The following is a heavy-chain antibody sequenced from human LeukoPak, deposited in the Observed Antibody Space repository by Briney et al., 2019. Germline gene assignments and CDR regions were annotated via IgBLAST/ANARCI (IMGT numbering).Heavy chain of an antibody. D-gene: IGHD6-13*01. CDR3: ARLDQYSSSRYFDY. CDR2: IYAGDSDT. Sequence: GESLKISRKGPGYSFNSYWIGWVRQMPGKGLEWMGIIYAGDSDTRYSPSFEGQVTISAEKSISTAYLQWSSLKASDTAMYYCARLDQYSSSRYFDYWGQGTLVTVSS. V-gene: IGHV5-51*01. CDR1: GYSFNSYW. J-gene: IGHJ4*02.